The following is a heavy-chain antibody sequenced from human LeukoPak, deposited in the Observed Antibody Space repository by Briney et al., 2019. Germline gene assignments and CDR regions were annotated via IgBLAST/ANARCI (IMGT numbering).Heavy chain of an antibody. CDR3: ARHVEVFYYYYYYYMDV. Sequence: SETLSLTXTVSGGSISSSSYYWGWIRQPPGKGLEWIGSIYYSGSTYYNPSLKSRVTISVDTSKNQFSLKLSSVTAADTAVYYCARHVEVFYYYYYYYMDVWGKGTTVTVSS. J-gene: IGHJ6*03. CDR2: IYYSGST. V-gene: IGHV4-39*01. CDR1: GGSISSSSYY. D-gene: IGHD1-1*01.